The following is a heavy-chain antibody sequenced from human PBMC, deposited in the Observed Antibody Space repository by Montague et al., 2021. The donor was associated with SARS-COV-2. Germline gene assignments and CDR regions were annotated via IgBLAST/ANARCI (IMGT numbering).Heavy chain of an antibody. CDR1: GGSISSSNYY. V-gene: IGHV4-39*01. D-gene: IGHD5-12*01. J-gene: IGHJ4*02. CDR3: ARHGWGWLRLLRPFDY. CDR2: INYSGST. Sequence: SETLSLTCTVSGGSISSSNYYWGWIRQPPGKGLEWIGSINYSGSTYYNPSLKSRVTISVDTSKNQFSLKLSSVTAADTAVYYCARHGWGWLRLLRPFDYWGQGTLV.